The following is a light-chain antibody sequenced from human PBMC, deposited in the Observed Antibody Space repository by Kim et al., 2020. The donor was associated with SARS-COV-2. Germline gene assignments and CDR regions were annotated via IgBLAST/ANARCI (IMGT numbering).Light chain of an antibody. CDR2: EVT. CDR1: SSDVGGYNY. J-gene: IGLJ3*02. CDR3: CSYAGSDNWV. V-gene: IGLV2-8*01. Sequence: LTQPPSASGSPGQSVTISCTGTSSDVGGYNYVSWYQQHPGKAPKLMIYEVTKRPSGVPDRFSGSKSGNTASLTVSGLQAEDEAEYYCCSYAGSDNWVFGGGTQLTVL.